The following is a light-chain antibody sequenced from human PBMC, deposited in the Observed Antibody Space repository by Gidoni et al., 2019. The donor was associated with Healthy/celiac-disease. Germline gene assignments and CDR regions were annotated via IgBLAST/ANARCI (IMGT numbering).Light chain of an antibody. Sequence: SYVLTPPPSVSVAPGQTARITCGGNNIGSKSVHWYQQKPGQAPVLVVYDDSDRPSGIPERFSGSNSGNTVTLTISRVEAGDEADYYCQVWDSSSDLGVFGGRTKLTVL. J-gene: IGLJ2*01. V-gene: IGLV3-21*02. CDR1: NIGSKS. CDR3: QVWDSSSDLGV. CDR2: DDS.